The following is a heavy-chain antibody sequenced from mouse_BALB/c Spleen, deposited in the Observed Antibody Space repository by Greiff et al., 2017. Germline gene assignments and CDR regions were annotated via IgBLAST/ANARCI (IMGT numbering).Heavy chain of an antibody. CDR1: GYSITSGYY. Sequence: EVQLQESGPGLVKPSQSLSLTCSVTGYSITSGYYWNWIRQFPGNKLEWMGYISYDGSNNYNPSLKNRISITRDTSKNQFFLKLNSVTTEDTATYYCARDYYGYVGFDYWGQGTTLTVSS. V-gene: IGHV3-6*02. CDR2: ISYDGSN. J-gene: IGHJ2*01. D-gene: IGHD1-2*01. CDR3: ARDYYGYVGFDY.